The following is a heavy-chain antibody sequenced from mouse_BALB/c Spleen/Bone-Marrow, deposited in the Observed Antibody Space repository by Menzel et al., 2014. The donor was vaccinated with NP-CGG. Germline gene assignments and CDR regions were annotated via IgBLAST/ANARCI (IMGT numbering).Heavy chain of an antibody. CDR2: INPDSSTI. CDR1: GFDFSRYW. Sequence: EVNVVESGGGLVHPGGSLKLSCAASGFDFSRYWMGWVRQAPGKGLEWIGEINPDSSTINYTPSLKDKFIISRDNAKNTLYLQMSKVRSEDTAFYHCSRLGYYGGFAYWGQGTLVTVSA. J-gene: IGHJ3*01. V-gene: IGHV4-1*02. D-gene: IGHD2-3*01. CDR3: SRLGYYGGFAY.